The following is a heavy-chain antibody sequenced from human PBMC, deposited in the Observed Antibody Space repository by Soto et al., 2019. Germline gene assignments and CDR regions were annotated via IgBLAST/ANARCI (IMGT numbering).Heavy chain of an antibody. D-gene: IGHD6-13*01. J-gene: IGHJ6*02. CDR2: ISWNSGSI. V-gene: IGHV3-9*01. CDR3: AKDLAAAGTGVYYGMDV. CDR1: GFTFDDYA. Sequence: EVQLVESGGGLVQPGRSLRLSCAASGFTFDDYAMHWVRQAPGKGLEWVSGISWNSGSIGYADSVKGRFTISRDNAVNYXYLQMNSLRAEDTALYYCAKDLAAAGTGVYYGMDVWGQGTTVTVSS.